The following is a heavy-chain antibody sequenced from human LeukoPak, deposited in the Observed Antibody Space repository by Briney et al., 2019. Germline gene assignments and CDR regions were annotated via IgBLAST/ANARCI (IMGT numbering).Heavy chain of an antibody. CDR1: GFTFITYG. Sequence: GRSLRLSCAASGFTFITYGMHWVRRAPGKGLEWVAVIWYDGSKEYYADSVKGRFTISRDNSKNTLYLQMNSLRAEDTAVYYCARELETAMVFDFWGQGTLVTVSS. D-gene: IGHD5-18*01. CDR3: ARELETAMVFDF. V-gene: IGHV3-33*01. J-gene: IGHJ4*02. CDR2: IWYDGSKE.